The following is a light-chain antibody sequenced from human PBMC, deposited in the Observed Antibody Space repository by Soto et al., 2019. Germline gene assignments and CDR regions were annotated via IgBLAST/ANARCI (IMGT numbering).Light chain of an antibody. V-gene: IGKV3-11*01. Sequence: ETVVTKSPGTLSESKGERATLSCRASQSVSSKLAWYQQKPGQAPRLLIFDASTRAAGTPARFSGSGSGTDFTLTISSLEPEDFAVYYCQQRDNWPWTFGQGSKVDI. CDR1: QSVSSK. J-gene: IGKJ1*01. CDR3: QQRDNWPWT. CDR2: DAS.